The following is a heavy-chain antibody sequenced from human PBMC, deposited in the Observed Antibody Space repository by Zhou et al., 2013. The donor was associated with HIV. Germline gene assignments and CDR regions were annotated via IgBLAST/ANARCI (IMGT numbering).Heavy chain of an antibody. J-gene: IGHJ5*02. Sequence: QVQLVQSGAEVKKPGSSVKVSCKASGGTFSSYAISWVRQAPGQGLEWMGRIIPILGIANYAQKFQGRVTITADKSTSTAYMELSSLRSEDTAVYYCARDRGELTLWFREAWFDPWGQGTLGHRSPQ. D-gene: IGHD3-10*01. CDR3: ARDRGELTLWFREAWFDP. CDR1: GGTFSSYA. CDR2: IIPILGIA. V-gene: IGHV1-69*04.